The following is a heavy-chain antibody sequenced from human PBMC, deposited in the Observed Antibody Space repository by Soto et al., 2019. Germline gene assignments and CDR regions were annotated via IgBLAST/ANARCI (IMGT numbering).Heavy chain of an antibody. D-gene: IGHD1-1*01. Sequence: HPGGSLRLSCAASGFTFSSYAMSWVRQAPGKGLEWVSAISGSGGSTYYADSVKGRFTISRDNSKNTLYLQMNSLRAEDTAVYYCAHNGGNYYYYGMDVWGQGTTVTVSS. CDR1: GFTFSSYA. CDR3: AHNGGNYYYYGMDV. CDR2: ISGSGGST. J-gene: IGHJ6*02. V-gene: IGHV3-23*01.